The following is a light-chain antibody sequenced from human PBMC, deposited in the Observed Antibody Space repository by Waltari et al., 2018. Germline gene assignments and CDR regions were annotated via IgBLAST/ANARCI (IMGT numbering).Light chain of an antibody. CDR1: SSDVGSYNY. Sequence: QSALTQPRSVSGSPGQSVTISCTGTSSDVGSYNYVCWYQQHPGKAPRLMIYDVNKRPSGVPDRFSGSKSVNTASLTISGLQAEDEADYYCCAYAGSAIFGGGTELTVL. CDR3: CAYAGSAI. V-gene: IGLV2-11*01. CDR2: DVN. J-gene: IGLJ2*01.